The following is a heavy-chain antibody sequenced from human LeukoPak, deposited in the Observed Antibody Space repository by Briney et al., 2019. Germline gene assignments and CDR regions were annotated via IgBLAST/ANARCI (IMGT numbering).Heavy chain of an antibody. CDR1: GFTFSNYA. CDR2: ISGSDGTT. CDR3: ATPEMYGDYPPFDY. D-gene: IGHD4-17*01. J-gene: IGHJ4*02. Sequence: QLGGSLRLSCAASGFTFSNYAMSWVRQAPGKGLEWVSGISGSDGTTYYADSVKGRFTISRDNSKNTLYLQMNSLRAEDTAVYYCATPEMYGDYPPFDYWGQGTLVTVSS. V-gene: IGHV3-23*01.